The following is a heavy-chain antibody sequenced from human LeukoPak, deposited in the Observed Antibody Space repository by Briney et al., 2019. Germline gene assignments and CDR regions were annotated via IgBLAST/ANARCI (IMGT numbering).Heavy chain of an antibody. J-gene: IGHJ4*02. CDR2: IYTDGRT. V-gene: IGHV3-66*01. CDR3: VTTTWDTVMIHTPPFDH. Sequence: GGSLRLSRSVSGFTVSSNYMSWVRQAPGKGLEYVSVIYTDGRTFYADSVKGRFIISRDNPGNTLSLQMNSLRAEDTAVYYCVTTTWDTVMIHTPPFDHWGQGTLVTVAS. CDR1: GFTVSSNY. D-gene: IGHD3-16*01.